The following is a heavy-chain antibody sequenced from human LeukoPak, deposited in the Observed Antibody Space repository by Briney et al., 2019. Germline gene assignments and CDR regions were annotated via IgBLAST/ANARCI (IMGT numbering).Heavy chain of an antibody. CDR1: GFAFSYYS. CDR2: ISSGSSYI. Sequence: GGSLRLSCAASGFAFSYYSLSWVRQAPGKGLEWVSSISSGSSYIFYADSVKGRFTTSRDNAKNSLYLLMNSLRANDTAVYYCARASDGDYGRAAFDYWGQGSLVTVSS. D-gene: IGHD4-17*01. J-gene: IGHJ4*02. V-gene: IGHV3-21*01. CDR3: ARASDGDYGRAAFDY.